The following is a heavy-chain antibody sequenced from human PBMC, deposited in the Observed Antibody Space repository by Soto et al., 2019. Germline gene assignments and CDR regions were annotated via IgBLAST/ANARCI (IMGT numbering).Heavy chain of an antibody. V-gene: IGHV3-21*01. D-gene: IGHD3-3*01. Sequence: EVQLVESGGGLVKPGGSLRLSCAASGFTFSSYSMNWVRQAPGKGLEWVSSISSSSSYIYYADSVKGRFTISRDNAKNSLYLQMNSLRAEDTAVYYCARDDPRRSFCYYYYGMDVWGQGTTVTVSS. J-gene: IGHJ6*02. CDR1: GFTFSSYS. CDR3: ARDDPRRSFCYYYYGMDV. CDR2: ISSSSSYI.